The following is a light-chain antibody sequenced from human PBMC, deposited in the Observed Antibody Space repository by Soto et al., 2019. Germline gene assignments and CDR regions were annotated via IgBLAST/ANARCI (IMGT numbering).Light chain of an antibody. Sequence: ENVMRNSLVTLIVSPGEEATLSCRASQSVSNNLAWFQQKPGQVPRLLIYGASNRATGVSARFSGSGSGTEFTLTISSLQSEDFAAYYCQQYYYWWTFGQGAKVDIK. J-gene: IGKJ1*01. CDR2: GAS. CDR3: QQYYYWWT. CDR1: QSVSNN. V-gene: IGKV3-15*01.